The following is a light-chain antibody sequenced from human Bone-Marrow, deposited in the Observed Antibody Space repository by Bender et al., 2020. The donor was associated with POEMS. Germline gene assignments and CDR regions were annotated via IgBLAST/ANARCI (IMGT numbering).Light chain of an antibody. CDR3: SSYRTRRTLV. Sequence: QSALTQPASVSGSPGQSITISCTGTSSDVGSYNLVSWYQQYPGKAPKLMIYDVSKRPTGVSNRFSGSKSGNTASLTISGLQAEDEGDYYCSSYRTRRTLVFGGGTKLTVL. V-gene: IGLV2-14*02. CDR2: DVS. J-gene: IGLJ2*01. CDR1: SSDVGSYNL.